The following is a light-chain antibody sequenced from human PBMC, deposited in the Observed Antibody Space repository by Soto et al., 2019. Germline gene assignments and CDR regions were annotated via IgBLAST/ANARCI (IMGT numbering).Light chain of an antibody. Sequence: EIVLTQYPATLSLSPGERATLSCRASQSVSSYLAWYQQKPGQAPRLLIHDASNRATGIPARFSGSGSGTDFTLTISSLEPEDFAVYYCQQRSNWPITFGPGTKVDIK. CDR2: DAS. CDR3: QQRSNWPIT. V-gene: IGKV3-11*01. CDR1: QSVSSY. J-gene: IGKJ3*01.